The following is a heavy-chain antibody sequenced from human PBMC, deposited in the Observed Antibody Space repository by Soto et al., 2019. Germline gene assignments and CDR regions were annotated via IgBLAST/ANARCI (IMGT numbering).Heavy chain of an antibody. CDR3: ARGGYNWNDVTDY. CDR2: IYYRGST. D-gene: IGHD1-20*01. Sequence: QVQLQESGPGLVKPSETLSLTCIVSGGSISNYYWSWIRQPPGKGLEWIGYIYYRGSTNYNPSLKSRVTISVDTSKNQFSLKLSSVTAADTAVYYCARGGYNWNDVTDYWGLGTLVTVSS. V-gene: IGHV4-59*01. CDR1: GGSISNYY. J-gene: IGHJ4*02.